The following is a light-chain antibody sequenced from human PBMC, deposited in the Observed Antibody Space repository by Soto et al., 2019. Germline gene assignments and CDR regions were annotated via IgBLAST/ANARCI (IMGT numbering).Light chain of an antibody. CDR1: QSVSSSY. V-gene: IGKV3-20*01. J-gene: IGKJ5*01. CDR3: QQYGSSPPFT. CDR2: GAS. Sequence: EIVVTQAPGTLSLSPGERATLSCRAIQSVSSSYLAWYQQKPGQAPRLLIYGASSRATGIPDRFSGSGSGTDFTLTISRLEPEDFAVYYCQQYGSSPPFTFGQGTRLEIK.